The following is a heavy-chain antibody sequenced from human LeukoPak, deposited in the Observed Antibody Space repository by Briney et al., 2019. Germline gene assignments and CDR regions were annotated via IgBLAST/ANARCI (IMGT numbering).Heavy chain of an antibody. D-gene: IGHD3-22*01. J-gene: IGHJ4*02. CDR2: IYYSGST. Sequence: SETLSLTCTVSGGSISSSSYYWGWIRQPPGKGLEWIGSIYYSGSTYYNPSLKSRVTISVDTSKNQFSLKLSSVTAADTAVYYCARINSSGYYEYYFDYWGQGTLVTVSS. V-gene: IGHV4-39*07. CDR3: ARINSSGYYEYYFDY. CDR1: GGSISSSSYY.